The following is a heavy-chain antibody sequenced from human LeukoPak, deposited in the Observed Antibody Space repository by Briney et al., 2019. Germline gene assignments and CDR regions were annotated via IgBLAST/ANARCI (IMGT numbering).Heavy chain of an antibody. CDR3: ATVKYDYGDPVGWFDP. Sequence: GRSLRLSCAASGFTFDDYAMHWVRQAPGKGLEWVSHILSTGTTYYADSVRGRFTISRDNSKNTLYLLMTSLRADDTAVYYCATVKYDYGDPVGWFDPWGQGTLVTVSS. CDR1: GFTFDDYA. V-gene: IGHV3-23*01. D-gene: IGHD4-17*01. CDR2: ILSTGTT. J-gene: IGHJ5*02.